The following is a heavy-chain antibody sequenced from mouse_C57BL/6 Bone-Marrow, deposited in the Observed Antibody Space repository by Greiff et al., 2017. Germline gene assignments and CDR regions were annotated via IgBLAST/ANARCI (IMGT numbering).Heavy chain of an antibody. CDR2: ISYDGSN. CDR1: GYSITSGYY. Sequence: ESGPGLVKPSQSLSLTCSVTGYSITSGYYWNWIRQFPGNKLEWMGYISYDGSNNYNPSLKNRISITRDTSKNQFFLKLNSVTTEDTATYYCAREGERDYFDYWGQGTTLTVSS. V-gene: IGHV3-6*01. CDR3: AREGERDYFDY. J-gene: IGHJ2*01.